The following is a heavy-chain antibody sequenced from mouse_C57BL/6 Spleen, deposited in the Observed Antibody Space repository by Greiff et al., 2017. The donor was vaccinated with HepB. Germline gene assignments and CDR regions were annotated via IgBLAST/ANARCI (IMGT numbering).Heavy chain of an antibody. V-gene: IGHV5-6*01. Sequence: EVRLVESGGDLVKPGGSLKLSCAASGFTFSSYGMSWVRQTPDKRLEWVATISSGGSYTYYPDSVRGRFTISRDNAKNTLYLQMSSLKSEDTAMYYCASQGVGTPLGYFDVWGTGTTVTVSS. J-gene: IGHJ1*03. CDR2: ISSGGSYT. CDR3: ASQGVGTPLGYFDV. D-gene: IGHD2-14*01. CDR1: GFTFSSYG.